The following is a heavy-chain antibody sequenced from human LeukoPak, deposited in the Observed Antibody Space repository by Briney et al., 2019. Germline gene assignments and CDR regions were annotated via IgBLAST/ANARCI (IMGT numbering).Heavy chain of an antibody. CDR2: IKSKTAGGAT. CDR3: TTEAYYYDSGAIKYFDY. J-gene: IGHJ4*02. Sequence: GGSLRLSCAASGFTFSNAWMSWVRQAPGKGLEWVGRIKSKTAGGATHYAAPVKGRFTISRDDSKNTLYLQMDSLKTEDTAVYYCTTEAYYYDSGAIKYFDYWGQGTLVTVSS. D-gene: IGHD3-22*01. V-gene: IGHV3-15*01. CDR1: GFTFSNAW.